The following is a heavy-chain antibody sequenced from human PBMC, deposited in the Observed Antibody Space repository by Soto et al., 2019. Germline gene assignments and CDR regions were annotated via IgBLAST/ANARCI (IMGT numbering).Heavy chain of an antibody. CDR2: ISSNGGST. CDR1: GFIFRNYN. CDR3: ARADYGTFDN. D-gene: IGHD4-17*01. Sequence: EVQLLESGGGLVQPGGSLRLSCSASGFIFRNYNMHWVRQAPGKGLEYVSGISSNGGSTFYADSVKGRFSISRDNSKNTLHLQMGSLRPEDMATYYCARADYGTFDNWGQGTLVAVSS. V-gene: IGHV3-64*07. J-gene: IGHJ4*02.